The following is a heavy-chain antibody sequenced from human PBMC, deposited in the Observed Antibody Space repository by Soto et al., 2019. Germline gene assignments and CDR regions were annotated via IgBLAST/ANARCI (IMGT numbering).Heavy chain of an antibody. CDR3: ARGGGGPDV. J-gene: IGHJ6*02. CDR1: GFTFSNYW. Sequence: GGSLRLSCAASGFTFSNYWMTWVRQAPGKGLEWVANIKQDGSEIYYVDSVKGRFTISRDNAKKSLYLQMNSLKAEDKAVYYCARGGGGPDVGGQGTTVTVSS. D-gene: IGHD3-16*01. CDR2: IKQDGSEI. V-gene: IGHV3-7*03.